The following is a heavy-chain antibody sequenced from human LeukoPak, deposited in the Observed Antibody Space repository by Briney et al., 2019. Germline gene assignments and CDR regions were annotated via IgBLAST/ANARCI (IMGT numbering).Heavy chain of an antibody. CDR1: GFTFSTFG. D-gene: IGHD1-26*01. CDR2: ITGSGATT. Sequence: PGGSLRLSCAASGFTFSTFGMSWVRRAPGKGPEWVSGITGSGATTHYADSVKGRFTISRDNSQNTLYLQMNTLRAEDTAVYYCAKVVSGFHFDCWGQGTLVTVSS. V-gene: IGHV3-23*01. CDR3: AKVVSGFHFDC. J-gene: IGHJ4*02.